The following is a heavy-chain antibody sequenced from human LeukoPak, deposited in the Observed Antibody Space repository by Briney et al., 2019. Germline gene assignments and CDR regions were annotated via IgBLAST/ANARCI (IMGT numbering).Heavy chain of an antibody. Sequence: GGSLRLSCAASGFTFSSYEMNWVRQAPGKGLEWVSYISSSGSTIYYADSVKGRFTISRDNSKNTLYLQMNSLRAEDTAVYYCARDWRDGYNQGIDYWGQGTLVTVSS. V-gene: IGHV3-48*03. CDR3: ARDWRDGYNQGIDY. J-gene: IGHJ4*02. CDR2: ISSSGSTI. CDR1: GFTFSSYE. D-gene: IGHD5-24*01.